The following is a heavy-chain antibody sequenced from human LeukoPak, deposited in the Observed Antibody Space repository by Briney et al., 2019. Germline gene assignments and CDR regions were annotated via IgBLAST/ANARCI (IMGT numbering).Heavy chain of an antibody. CDR2: IIPILGIA. D-gene: IGHD3-3*01. V-gene: IGHV1-69*04. Sequence: ASVKVSRKASGGTFSSYAISWVRQAPGQGLEWMGRIIPILGIANYAQKFQGRVTITADKSTSTAYMELSSLRSEDTAVYYCARVRDFGVVITYYGMDVWGQGTTVTVSS. CDR1: GGTFSSYA. CDR3: ARVRDFGVVITYYGMDV. J-gene: IGHJ6*02.